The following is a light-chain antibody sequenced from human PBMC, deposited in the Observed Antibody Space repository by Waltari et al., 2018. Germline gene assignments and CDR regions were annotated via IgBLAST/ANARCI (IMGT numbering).Light chain of an antibody. CDR1: RSVSSN. Sequence: EVVMTQSPDTLSVSPGERATLSCRASRSVSSNLAWYQQKPGQAPRLLIYGASTRATGIPSRFSGSGSGTEFTLTISSLQSEDFAVYYCHQYDNWPPWTFGQGTKVEIK. V-gene: IGKV3-15*01. CDR3: HQYDNWPPWT. CDR2: GAS. J-gene: IGKJ1*01.